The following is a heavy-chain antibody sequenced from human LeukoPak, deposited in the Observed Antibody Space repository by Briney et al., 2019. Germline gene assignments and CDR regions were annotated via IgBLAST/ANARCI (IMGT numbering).Heavy chain of an antibody. CDR2: IYSGGST. V-gene: IGHV3-66*01. Sequence: GGSLRLSCAASGFTVSSNYMSWVRQAPGKGLEWVSVIYSGGSTYYADSVKGRFTISRDNSKNTLYLQMNSLRAEDTAVYYCARAPLHFDILTGYHNHAYGLDVWGQGTTVTVSS. CDR1: GFTVSSNY. CDR3: ARAPLHFDILTGYHNHAYGLDV. J-gene: IGHJ6*02. D-gene: IGHD3-9*01.